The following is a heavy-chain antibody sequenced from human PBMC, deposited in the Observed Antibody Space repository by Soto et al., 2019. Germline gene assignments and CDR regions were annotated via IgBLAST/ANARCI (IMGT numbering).Heavy chain of an antibody. V-gene: IGHV4-4*02. Sequence: QVQLQESGPGLVQPSGTLSLTCAVSGDSITGDNWWSWVRQPPGKGLAWIGEIHHSGATNDNPSLKSRVTISVDKTKHQFPLKLNSVTAADTAMFYCATQGFYRMGVWVRGTTVTVSS. CDR1: GDSITGDNW. CDR2: IHHSGAT. CDR3: ATQGFYRMGV. J-gene: IGHJ6*02.